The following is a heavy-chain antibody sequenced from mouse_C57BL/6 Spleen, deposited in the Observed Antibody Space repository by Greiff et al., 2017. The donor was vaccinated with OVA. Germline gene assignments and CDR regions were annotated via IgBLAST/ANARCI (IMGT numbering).Heavy chain of an antibody. Sequence: EVHLVESGGGLVKPGGSLKLSCAASGFTFSSYALSWVRQTPEKRLEWVATISDGGSYTYYPDTVNGRFTLSRDNAKNNLYLQMSHLKSEDTAMYYCARALYGSSYVWYFDVWGTGTTVTVSS. V-gene: IGHV5-4*01. CDR3: ARALYGSSYVWYFDV. CDR1: GFTFSSYA. CDR2: ISDGGSYT. J-gene: IGHJ1*03. D-gene: IGHD1-1*01.